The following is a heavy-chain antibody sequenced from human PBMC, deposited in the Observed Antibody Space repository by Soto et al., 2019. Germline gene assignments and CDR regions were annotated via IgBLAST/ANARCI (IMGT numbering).Heavy chain of an antibody. V-gene: IGHV3-23*01. D-gene: IGHD3-10*01. CDR3: AKDLAWGLRAVIKRGFDY. CDR2: ISGSGGST. J-gene: IGHJ4*02. Sequence: GGSLRLSCAASGFTFSSYAMSWVRQAPGKGLEWVSGISGSGGSTYYADSVKGRFTISRDNSKNTRYLQMNSLRAEDTAVYYCAKDLAWGLRAVIKRGFDYWGQGTLVTVSS. CDR1: GFTFSSYA.